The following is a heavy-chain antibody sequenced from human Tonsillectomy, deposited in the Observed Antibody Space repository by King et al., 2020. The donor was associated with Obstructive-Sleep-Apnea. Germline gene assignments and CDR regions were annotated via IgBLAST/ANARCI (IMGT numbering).Heavy chain of an antibody. D-gene: IGHD4-17*01. V-gene: IGHV4-59*08. CDR3: ARGAVTTFLRLQNYFDY. Sequence: VQLQESGPGLVKPSETLSLTCTVSGGSTSSYYWSWIRQPPGKGLEWIGYIYYSGYTKYNPSLKSRVTISLDTSKNKFSLKLNSMTAADTAVYFCARGAVTTFLRLQNYFDYWGQGTLVTVSS. CDR2: IYYSGYT. CDR1: GGSTSSYY. J-gene: IGHJ4*02.